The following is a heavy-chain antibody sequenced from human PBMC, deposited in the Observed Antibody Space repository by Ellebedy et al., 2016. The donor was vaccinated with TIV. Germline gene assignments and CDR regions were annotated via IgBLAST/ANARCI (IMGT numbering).Heavy chain of an antibody. CDR1: GFTVSSNY. CDR2: IYAGGNT. D-gene: IGHD3-22*01. V-gene: IGHV3-53*01. J-gene: IGHJ4*02. CDR3: ARVDYYDTRGYAFDY. Sequence: GESLKISCAASGFTVSSNYMSWVRQAPGKGLEWVSIIYAGGNTYYADSVKGRFTISRDNSKNMLYFQMNSLRAEDTAVYYCARVDYYDTRGYAFDYWGQGTLVTVSS.